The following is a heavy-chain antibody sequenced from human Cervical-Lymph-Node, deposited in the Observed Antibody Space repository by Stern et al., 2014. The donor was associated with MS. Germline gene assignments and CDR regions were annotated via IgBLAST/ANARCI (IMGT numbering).Heavy chain of an antibody. V-gene: IGHV4-59*01. Sequence: VQLVESGPGLLRPSETLSLTCTVSGASITSYYWSWIRQPPGKGLEWIGYIYYSGTTNYKASLKGRVAISIDTSKTQFSLRLSSVTAADTAVYYCARATDLWGQGTLVTVSS. CDR3: ARATDL. CDR2: IYYSGTT. J-gene: IGHJ5*02. CDR1: GASITSYY.